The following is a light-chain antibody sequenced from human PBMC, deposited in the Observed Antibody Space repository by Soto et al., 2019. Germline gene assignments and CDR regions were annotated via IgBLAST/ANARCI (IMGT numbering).Light chain of an antibody. CDR1: SSDVGRYNY. CDR2: DVN. V-gene: IGLV2-14*01. Sequence: QSALAQPASVSGSPGQSITISCVGTSSDVGRYNYVSWYQQHPGQAPRLMIYDVNNRPSGVSNRFSGSKSDNTASLTISGLQAEDEADYYCSSYTSSSTRVFGTGTKVTVL. CDR3: SSYTSSSTRV. J-gene: IGLJ1*01.